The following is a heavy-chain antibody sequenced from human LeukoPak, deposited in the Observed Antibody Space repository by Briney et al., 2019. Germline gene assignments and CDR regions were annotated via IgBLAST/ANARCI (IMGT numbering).Heavy chain of an antibody. J-gene: IGHJ4*02. V-gene: IGHV4-59*01. CDR1: IHPIKNYH. CDR3: ARDGPLRVPFDQ. Sequence: SVTLTLTCTVSIHPIKNYHGIGLRQPPGKGLGWIGYIYNSGSTNYIPSLKSRGIISLDTSKNQFSLILNSVTAADTAVYYCARDGPLRVPFDQWGQGTLVIVSS. CDR2: IYNSGST. D-gene: IGHD2-21*02.